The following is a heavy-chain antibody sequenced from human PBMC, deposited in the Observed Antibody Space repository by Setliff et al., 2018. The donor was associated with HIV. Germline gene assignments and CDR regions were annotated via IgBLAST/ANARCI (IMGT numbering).Heavy chain of an antibody. CDR3: ARVRLELRQYWFDS. Sequence: LSLTCAVYGGSFSGHYWSWIRQSPGKGLEWIGEINHSGSIKYNPSLKSRDTISVDTSKNQFSLKLTSVTAADTAVYYCARVRLELRQYWFDSWGQGSPVTVSS. J-gene: IGHJ5*01. CDR1: GGSFSGHY. D-gene: IGHD1-7*01. CDR2: INHSGSI. V-gene: IGHV4-34*01.